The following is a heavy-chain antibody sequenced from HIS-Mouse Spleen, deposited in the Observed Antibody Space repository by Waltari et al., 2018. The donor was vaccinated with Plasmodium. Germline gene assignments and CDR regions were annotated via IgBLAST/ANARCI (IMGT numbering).Heavy chain of an antibody. V-gene: IGHV4-39*07. J-gene: IGHJ4*02. Sequence: QLQLQESGPGLVKPSETLSLTCTVSGGPISSSSYYWGWIRQRPGKGLEWIGSCYYSGSTYYTPSVKIRVTISVDTSKNEFSLKLGSVTAADPAVYYCAGVGFAFATGTTFDYWGQGTLVTVSS. CDR1: GGPISSSSYY. CDR3: AGVGFAFATGTTFDY. CDR2: CYYSGST. D-gene: IGHD1-1*01.